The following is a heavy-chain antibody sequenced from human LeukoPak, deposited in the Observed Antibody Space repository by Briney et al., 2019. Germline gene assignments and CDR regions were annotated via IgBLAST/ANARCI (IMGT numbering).Heavy chain of an antibody. Sequence: PGGSLRLSCAASGFTFSNFEMNWVRQAPGKGLEWVSSISGSGDITYYADSVKGRFTISRDNSKNTLYLQINSLRAEDTALYYCATWMYYFDYWGQGTLVTVSS. J-gene: IGHJ4*02. D-gene: IGHD5-12*01. CDR3: ATWMYYFDY. CDR1: GFTFSNFE. V-gene: IGHV3-23*01. CDR2: ISGSGDIT.